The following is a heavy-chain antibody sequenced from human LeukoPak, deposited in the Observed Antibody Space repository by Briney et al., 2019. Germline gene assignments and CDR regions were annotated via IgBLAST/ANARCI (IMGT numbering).Heavy chain of an antibody. CDR3: ARGMTVCGVVIHDY. CDR1: GGSISSYY. V-gene: IGHV4-59*01. Sequence: PSETLSLTCTVSGGSISSYYWTWIRQPPGMGLEWIGYIYYTGSTNYNPSLMSRITMSVDTSKNQFSLKLTSVTAADTAVYYCARGMTVCGVVIHDYWGQGTLVTVSS. CDR2: IYYTGST. J-gene: IGHJ4*02. D-gene: IGHD3-3*01.